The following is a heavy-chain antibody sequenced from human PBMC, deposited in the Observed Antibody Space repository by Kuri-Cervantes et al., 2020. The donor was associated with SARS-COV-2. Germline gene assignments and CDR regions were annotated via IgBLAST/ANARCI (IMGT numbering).Heavy chain of an antibody. CDR3: ARDHSGSHSRGFDP. CDR1: GGSISSYY. Sequence: GSLRLSCTVSGGSISSYYWSWIRQPAGKGLEWIGRIYTSGSTNYNPSLKSRVTMSVDTSKNQFSLKLSSVTAADTAVYYCARDHSGSHSRGFDPWGQGTLVTVSS. J-gene: IGHJ5*02. D-gene: IGHD1-26*01. CDR2: IYTSGST. V-gene: IGHV4-4*07.